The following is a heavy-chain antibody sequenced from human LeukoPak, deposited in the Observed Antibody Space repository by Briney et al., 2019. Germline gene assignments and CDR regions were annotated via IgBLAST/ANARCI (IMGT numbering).Heavy chain of an antibody. D-gene: IGHD3-9*01. CDR3: ARGGSTLHSAGGHDIEFYYYYYMDV. Sequence: GGSLRLSCAASGFTFSTYNMNWVRQAPGKGLEWVSSITSSSSYTFYADSVKGRFTISRDNAKNSLYLQMNSLRAEDTAVYYCARGGSTLHSAGGHDIEFYYYYYMDVWGKGTTVTISS. J-gene: IGHJ6*03. CDR2: ITSSSSYT. V-gene: IGHV3-21*01. CDR1: GFTFSTYN.